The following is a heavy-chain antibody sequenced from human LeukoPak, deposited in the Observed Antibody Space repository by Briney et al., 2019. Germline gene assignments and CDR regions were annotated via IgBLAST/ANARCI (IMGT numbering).Heavy chain of an antibody. V-gene: IGHV3-53*01. CDR1: GGSFSSSSYS. CDR2: IYSGGST. CDR3: ARGSDPDAFDI. J-gene: IGHJ3*02. Sequence: PSETLSLTCTVSGGSFSSSSYSWGWVRPAPGKGLEWVSVIYSGGSTYYADSVKGRFTISRDNSKNTLYLQMNSLRAEDTAVYYCARGSDPDAFDIWGQGTMVTVSS.